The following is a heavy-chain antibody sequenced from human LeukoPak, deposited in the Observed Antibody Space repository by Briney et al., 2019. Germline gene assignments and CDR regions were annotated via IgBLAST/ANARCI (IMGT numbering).Heavy chain of an antibody. CDR1: GFTFSSYS. CDR2: ISSSSSTI. Sequence: GGSLRLSCAASGFTFSSYSMNWVRQAPGKGLEWVSYISSSSSTIYYADSVKGRFTISRDNAENSLYLQMNSLRAEDTAVYYCARDRGVVVITEDAFDIWGQGTMVTVSS. V-gene: IGHV3-48*01. J-gene: IGHJ3*02. D-gene: IGHD3-22*01. CDR3: ARDRGVVVITEDAFDI.